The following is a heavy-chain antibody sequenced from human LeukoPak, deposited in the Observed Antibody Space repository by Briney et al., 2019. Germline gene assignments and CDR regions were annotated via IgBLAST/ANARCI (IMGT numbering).Heavy chain of an antibody. V-gene: IGHV3-20*04. CDR1: GFTFDDRG. Sequence: GGSLRLSCTASGFTFDDRGMSWVRQAPRKGLEWVSCVNWNGGSTGYADSGKGRFTISRDNSKNTLYLQMNSLRAEDTAVYYCAKDREQWLVGGNWFDPWGQGTLVTVSS. J-gene: IGHJ5*02. CDR2: VNWNGGST. D-gene: IGHD6-19*01. CDR3: AKDREQWLVGGNWFDP.